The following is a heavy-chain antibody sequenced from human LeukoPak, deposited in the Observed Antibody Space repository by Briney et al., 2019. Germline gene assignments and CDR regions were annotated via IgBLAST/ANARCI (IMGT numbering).Heavy chain of an antibody. D-gene: IGHD1-26*01. V-gene: IGHV4-61*02. Sequence: TLSLTCTVSGGSISSGSYYWSWIRQPAGKGLEWIGRIYTSGSTNYNPSLKSRVTISVDTSKNQFSLKLSSVTAADTAVYYCARLKGAAFDIWGQGTMVTVSS. J-gene: IGHJ3*02. CDR2: IYTSGST. CDR1: GGSISSGSYY. CDR3: ARLKGAAFDI.